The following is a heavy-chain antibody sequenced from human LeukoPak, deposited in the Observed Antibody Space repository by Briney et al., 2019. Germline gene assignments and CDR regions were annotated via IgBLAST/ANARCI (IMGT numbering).Heavy chain of an antibody. Sequence: SETLSLTCTVSGGSISSSSYYWGWIRQPPGKGLEWIGSIYYSGSTYYNPSLKSRVTISVDTSKNQFSLKLSSVTAADTAVYYCARGAYLAYYFDYWGQGSLVSVSS. V-gene: IGHV4-39*01. CDR3: ARGAYLAYYFDY. CDR1: GGSISSSSYY. D-gene: IGHD3-10*01. J-gene: IGHJ4*02. CDR2: IYYSGST.